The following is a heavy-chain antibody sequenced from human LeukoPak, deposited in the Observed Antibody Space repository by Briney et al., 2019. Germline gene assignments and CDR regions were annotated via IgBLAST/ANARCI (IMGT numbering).Heavy chain of an antibody. V-gene: IGHV4-59*08. D-gene: IGHD1-26*01. Sequence: SETLSLTCTVSGGSISSYYWSWIRQPPGKGLEWIGYIYYSGSTNYNPSLKSRVTISVDTSKNQFSLKLSSVTAADTAVYYCASVNSGSYPYYFDYWGQGTLVTVSS. J-gene: IGHJ4*02. CDR3: ASVNSGSYPYYFDY. CDR1: GGSISSYY. CDR2: IYYSGST.